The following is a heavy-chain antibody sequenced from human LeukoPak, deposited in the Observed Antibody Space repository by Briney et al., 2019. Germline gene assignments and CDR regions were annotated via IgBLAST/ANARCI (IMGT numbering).Heavy chain of an antibody. J-gene: IGHJ5*02. CDR1: GYTFTTYD. D-gene: IGHD6-19*01. CDR3: ARGRGSGHKENWFDP. CDR2: MNPNSGNT. Sequence: ASVKVSCKASGYTFTTYDINWVRQATGQGLEWMGWMNPNSGNTGYTQKFQDRVTMTGNTSISTAYMELSSLRSEDTAVYYCARGRGSGHKENWFDPWGQGTLVTVSS. V-gene: IGHV1-8*01.